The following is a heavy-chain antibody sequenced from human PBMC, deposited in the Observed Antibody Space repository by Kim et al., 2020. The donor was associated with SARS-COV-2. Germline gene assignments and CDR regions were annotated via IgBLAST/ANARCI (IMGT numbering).Heavy chain of an antibody. J-gene: IGHJ6*02. CDR1: GFTFSSYD. CDR3: ASAVSGSYFPAYYYYGMDV. V-gene: IGHV3-13*04. Sequence: GGSLRLSCAASGFTFSSYDMHWVRQATGKGLEWVSAIGTAGDTYYPGSVKGRFTISRENAKNSLYLQMNSVRAGDTAVYYCASAVSGSYFPAYYYYGMDVWGQGTTVTVSS. D-gene: IGHD1-26*01. CDR2: IGTAGDT.